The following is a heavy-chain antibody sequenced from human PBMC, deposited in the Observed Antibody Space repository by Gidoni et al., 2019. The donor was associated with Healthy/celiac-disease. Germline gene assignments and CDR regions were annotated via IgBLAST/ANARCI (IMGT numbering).Heavy chain of an antibody. CDR2: IYYSGST. D-gene: IGHD6-13*01. V-gene: IGHV4-31*03. J-gene: IGHJ2*01. CDR1: GGSISSGGYY. Sequence: QVQLQESGPGLVKPSQTLSLTCPVSGGSISSGGYYWSWIRQHPGKGLEWIGYIYYSGSTYYNPSLKSRVTISVDTSKNQFSLKLSSVTAADTAVYYCARDLVEGAAPKEDWYFDLWGRGTLVTVSS. CDR3: ARDLVEGAAPKEDWYFDL.